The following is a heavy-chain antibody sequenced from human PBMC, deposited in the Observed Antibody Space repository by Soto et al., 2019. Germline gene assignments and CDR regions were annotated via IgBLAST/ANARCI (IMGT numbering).Heavy chain of an antibody. CDR2: IYYSGIS. V-gene: IGHV4-39*01. D-gene: IGHD2-2*01. CDR1: GGSISDDTYY. CDR3: AILHFHSPSCVPLDP. Sequence: QLQLQESGPGQVKPSETLSLTCTVSGGSISDDTYYWGWIRQPPGKGLEWIGSIYYSGISSYNTYLMRRSTMSVASSMTQLSLRLCSVPSADSAVCYCAILHFHSPSCVPLDPWGTGTLIIVSS. J-gene: IGHJ5*02.